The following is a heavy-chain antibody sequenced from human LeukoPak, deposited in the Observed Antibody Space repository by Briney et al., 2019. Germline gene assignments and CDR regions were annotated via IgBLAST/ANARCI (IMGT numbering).Heavy chain of an antibody. J-gene: IGHJ4*02. Sequence: GGSLRLSCAASGFTFSSYEMNWVRQAPGKGLEWVSYISSSGSTIYYADSVKGRFTISRDNAKDSLYLQMNSLRAEDTAVYYCAREPPVQGFGELYPDYWGQGTLVTVSS. D-gene: IGHD3-10*01. CDR1: GFTFSSYE. CDR3: AREPPVQGFGELYPDY. V-gene: IGHV3-48*03. CDR2: ISSSGSTI.